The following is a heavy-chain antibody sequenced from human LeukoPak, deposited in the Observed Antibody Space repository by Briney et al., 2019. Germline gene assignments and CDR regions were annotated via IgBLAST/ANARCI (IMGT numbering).Heavy chain of an antibody. Sequence: GGSPILSCAASGFTFSSYAMSWVRQAPGKGLEWVSVISNSGGSTFYADSVKGRFTISRDNSKNTLYLQMNSLRAEDTAVYYCARSRRHPTYYFDYWGQGTLVTV. D-gene: IGHD2-21*01. CDR1: GFTFSSYA. V-gene: IGHV3-23*01. J-gene: IGHJ4*02. CDR2: ISNSGGST. CDR3: ARSRRHPTYYFDY.